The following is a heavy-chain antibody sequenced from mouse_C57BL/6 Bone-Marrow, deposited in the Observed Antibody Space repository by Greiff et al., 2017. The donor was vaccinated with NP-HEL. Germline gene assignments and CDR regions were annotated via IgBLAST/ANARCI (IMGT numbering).Heavy chain of an antibody. CDR3: ARSGYYGSLGGAY. CDR1: GYTFTSYW. V-gene: IGHV1-69*01. Sequence: VQLQQPGAELVMPGASVKLSCKASGYTFTSYWMHWVKQRPGQGLEWIGEIDPSDSYTNYNQKFQGKSPLTVDKSSSTAYMQLSSLTSEESAVYYCARSGYYGSLGGAYWGQGTLVTVSA. J-gene: IGHJ3*01. CDR2: IDPSDSYT. D-gene: IGHD1-1*01.